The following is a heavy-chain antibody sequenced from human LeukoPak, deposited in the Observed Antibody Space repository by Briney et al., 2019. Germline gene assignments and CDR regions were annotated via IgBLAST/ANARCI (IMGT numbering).Heavy chain of an antibody. Sequence: GALILSCAASGFTFSSYWMSWVRQAPGKGLEWVANIKQDGSEKYYVDSVKGRFTISRDNAKNSLYLQMNSLRAEDTAVYYCARDYYYYDSSGYSYYFDYSGQGTLVTVSS. J-gene: IGHJ4*02. CDR3: ARDYYYYDSSGYSYYFDY. CDR1: GFTFSSYW. D-gene: IGHD3-22*01. CDR2: IKQDGSEK. V-gene: IGHV3-7*01.